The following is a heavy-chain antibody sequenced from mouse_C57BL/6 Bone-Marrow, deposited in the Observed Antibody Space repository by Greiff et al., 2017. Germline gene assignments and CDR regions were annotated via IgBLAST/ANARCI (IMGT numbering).Heavy chain of an antibody. CDR3: ARLTGTRFAY. CDR1: GFTFSDYG. V-gene: IGHV5-17*01. J-gene: IGHJ3*01. D-gene: IGHD4-1*01. CDR2: ISSGSSTI. Sequence: LVESGGGLVKPGGSLKLSCAASGFTFSDYGMHWVRQAPEKGLEWVAYISSGSSTIYYADTVKGRFTISRDNAKNTLFLQMTSLRSEDTAMYYCARLTGTRFAYWGQGTLVTVSA.